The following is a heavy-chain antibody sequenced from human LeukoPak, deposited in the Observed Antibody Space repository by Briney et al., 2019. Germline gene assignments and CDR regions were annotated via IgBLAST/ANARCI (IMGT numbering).Heavy chain of an antibody. D-gene: IGHD1-26*01. CDR2: IYYSGST. J-gene: IGHJ4*02. V-gene: IGHV4-39*07. Sequence: SETLSLTCTVSGGSLSSYYWGWIRQTPGKGLEWVGSIYYSGSTYYNPSLKSRVTISVDTSKNQFSLKLSCVTAADTAVYYCTGVGGGSYYAQYYFDYWGQGTLVTVSS. CDR3: TGVGGGSYYAQYYFDY. CDR1: GGSLSSYY.